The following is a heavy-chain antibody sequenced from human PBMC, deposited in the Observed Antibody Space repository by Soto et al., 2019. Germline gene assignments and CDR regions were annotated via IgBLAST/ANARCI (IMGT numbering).Heavy chain of an antibody. CDR1: GGSFSGYY. V-gene: IGHV4-34*01. CDR3: GKKKFLALFAY. Sequence: SETLSLTCAVYGGSFSGYYWTWIRQPPGTGLEWIGEINHSGSTNYNPSLKSRVTISVDTSKNQFSLKLTSVTAADTAVYYCGKKKFLALFAYWVKGTLVTVSS. J-gene: IGHJ4*02. CDR2: INHSGST.